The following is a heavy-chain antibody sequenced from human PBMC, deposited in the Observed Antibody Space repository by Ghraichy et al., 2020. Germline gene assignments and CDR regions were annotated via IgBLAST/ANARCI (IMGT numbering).Heavy chain of an antibody. CDR2: ISGYNGKT. Sequence: ASVKVSCKASGYTFTNYGISWVRQAPGQGLEWMGWISGYNGKTNYAQKLQGRVTMTTDTSTSTAHMELRSLRSDDTAVYYCAREELPRSFDIWGQGTMVTVSS. J-gene: IGHJ3*02. V-gene: IGHV1-18*04. CDR3: AREELPRSFDI. D-gene: IGHD1-26*01. CDR1: GYTFTNYG.